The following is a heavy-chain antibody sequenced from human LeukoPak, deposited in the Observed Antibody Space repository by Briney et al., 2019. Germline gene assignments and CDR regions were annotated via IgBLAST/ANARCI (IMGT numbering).Heavy chain of an antibody. CDR1: GGSFSVYY. Sequence: SETLSLTCAVYGGSFSVYYWSWIRQPPGKGLEWIGEINHSGSTNYNPYLKSRVTISVDTSKHQFSLKLSSVTAADTAVYYCALAGVLTYPHDAFDIWGQGTMVTVSS. CDR2: INHSGST. V-gene: IGHV4-34*01. CDR3: ALAGVLTYPHDAFDI. J-gene: IGHJ3*02. D-gene: IGHD2-8*01.